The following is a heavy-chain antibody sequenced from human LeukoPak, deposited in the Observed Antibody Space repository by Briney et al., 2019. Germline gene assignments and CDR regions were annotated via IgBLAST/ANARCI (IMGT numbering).Heavy chain of an antibody. CDR1: GDSVSSYY. CDR2: IYTSGGT. J-gene: IGHJ4*02. CDR3: ARAPIGSRLDY. V-gene: IGHV4-4*07. D-gene: IGHD1-26*01. Sequence: SETLSLTCTVSGDSVSSYYWSWIPQPAGKGLEWIGRIYTSGGTNYNPSLTSRVTISLDTSRNQFSLKVTSLTAADTAVYYCARAPIGSRLDYWGPGTLVTVSS.